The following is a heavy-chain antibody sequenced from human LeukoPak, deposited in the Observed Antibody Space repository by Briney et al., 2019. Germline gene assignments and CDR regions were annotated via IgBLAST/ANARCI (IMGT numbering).Heavy chain of an antibody. Sequence: ASVKVSCKASGYTFTGYFMHWVRQAPGQGLGWMGWINPKNGATKYAQKFQGRVTMTRDTSISTAYMELSRLRSDDTAVYYCARERNGTYSSDYYFDYWGQGTLVTVSS. D-gene: IGHD2-15*01. J-gene: IGHJ4*02. CDR2: INPKNGAT. V-gene: IGHV1-2*02. CDR1: GYTFTGYF. CDR3: ARERNGTYSSDYYFDY.